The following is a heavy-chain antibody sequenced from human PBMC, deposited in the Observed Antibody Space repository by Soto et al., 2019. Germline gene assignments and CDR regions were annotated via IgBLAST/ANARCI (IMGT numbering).Heavy chain of an antibody. CDR1: GGTFSSYA. CDR2: IIPIFGTA. Sequence: SVKVSCKASGGTFSSYAISWVRQAPGQGLEWMGGIIPIFGTANYAQKFQGRVTITADESTSTAYMELSSLRSEDTAVYYCARDPDYGDYAYYYYGMDGWGQGTMVSVAS. V-gene: IGHV1-69*13. J-gene: IGHJ6*02. D-gene: IGHD4-17*01. CDR3: ARDPDYGDYAYYYYGMDG.